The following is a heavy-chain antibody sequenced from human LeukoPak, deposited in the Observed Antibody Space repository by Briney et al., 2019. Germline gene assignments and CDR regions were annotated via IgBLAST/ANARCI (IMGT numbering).Heavy chain of an antibody. CDR2: IYYTGST. V-gene: IGHV4-39*01. D-gene: IGHD3-3*01. J-gene: IGHJ4*02. CDR1: GGSISSSGYY. CDR3: ARQGRRMGYDFWSGYRHFDY. Sequence: PSETLSLTCTVSGGSISSSGYYWGWVRQPPGKGLEWIGSIYYTGSTYYKPSLKSRVTISVDTSKNQFSLTVSSVTAADTAVYYCARQGRRMGYDFWSGYRHFDYWGQGTLVTVSS.